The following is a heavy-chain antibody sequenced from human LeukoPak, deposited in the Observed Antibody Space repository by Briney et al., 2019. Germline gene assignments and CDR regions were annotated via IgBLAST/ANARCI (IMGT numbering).Heavy chain of an antibody. J-gene: IGHJ4*02. CDR3: ASHSQYYDFWSGYSDAQTSPPLFDY. CDR1: GGSISSYY. CDR2: IYYSGST. Sequence: PSETLSLTCTVSGGSISSYYWSWIRQPPGKGLEWIGYIYYSGSTYYNPSLKSRVTISVDTSKNQFSLKLSSVTAADTAVYYCASHSQYYDFWSGYSDAQTSPPLFDYWGQGTLVTVSS. D-gene: IGHD3-3*01. V-gene: IGHV4-59*08.